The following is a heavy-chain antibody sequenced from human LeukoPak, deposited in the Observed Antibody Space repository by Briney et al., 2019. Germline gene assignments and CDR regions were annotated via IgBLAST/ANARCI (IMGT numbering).Heavy chain of an antibody. CDR2: INPNSGDT. D-gene: IGHD3-16*02. CDR1: GYSFSAYY. CDR3: ARPLGRLRLGELSPPDY. V-gene: IGHV1-2*02. Sequence: ASVKVSCKASGYSFSAYYIHWVRQAPGQGLEWMGWINPNSGDTDSAQKFQGRVTVTRDTSINTAYMELSRLRSDDTAVYYCARPLGRLRLGELSPPDYWGQGTLVTVSS. J-gene: IGHJ4*02.